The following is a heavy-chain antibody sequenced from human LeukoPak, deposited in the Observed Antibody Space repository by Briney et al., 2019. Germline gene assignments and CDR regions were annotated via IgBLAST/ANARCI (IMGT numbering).Heavy chain of an antibody. J-gene: IGHJ4*02. CDR3: ARGKMNGDDCDY. CDR2: INPNSGT. CDR1: GYTFTGYY. V-gene: IGHV1-2*02. D-gene: IGHD4-17*01. Sequence: ASVKVSCKASGYTFTGYYIHWVRQAPGQGLEWMGWINPNSGTNYAQKFQGSVTMTWYTTISTAYTELSRLRSHDTPVYYCARGKMNGDDCDYWAQGTLVTVFS.